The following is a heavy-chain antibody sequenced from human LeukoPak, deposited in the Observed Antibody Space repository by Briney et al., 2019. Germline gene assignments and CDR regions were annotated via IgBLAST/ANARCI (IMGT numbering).Heavy chain of an antibody. J-gene: IGHJ4*02. Sequence: GASVEVSCKASGGTFSSYAISWVRQAPGQGLEWMGRIIPILGIANYAQKFQGRVTITADKSTSTAYMELSSLRSEDTAVYYCAREGQQLVMGYWGQGTLVTVSS. V-gene: IGHV1-69*04. CDR2: IIPILGIA. CDR3: AREGQQLVMGY. D-gene: IGHD6-13*01. CDR1: GGTFSSYA.